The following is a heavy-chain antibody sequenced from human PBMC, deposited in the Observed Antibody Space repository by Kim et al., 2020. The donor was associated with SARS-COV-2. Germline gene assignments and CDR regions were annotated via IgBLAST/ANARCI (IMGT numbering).Heavy chain of an antibody. CDR3: ARLYGDRGYYYGMDV. Sequence: GESLKISCKGSGYSFTSYWIGWVRQMPGKGLEWMGIIYPGDSDTRYSPSFQGQVTISADKSISTAYLQWSSLKASNTAMYYCARLYGDRGYYYGMDVWGQGTTVTVSS. D-gene: IGHD4-17*01. V-gene: IGHV5-51*01. CDR1: GYSFTSYW. CDR2: IYPGDSDT. J-gene: IGHJ6*02.